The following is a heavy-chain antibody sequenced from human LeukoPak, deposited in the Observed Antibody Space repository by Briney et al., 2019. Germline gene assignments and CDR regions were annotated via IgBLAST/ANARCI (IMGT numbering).Heavy chain of an antibody. CDR1: GGSIGSGSYY. J-gene: IGHJ6*03. Sequence: PSETLSLTCTVSGGSIGSGSYYWSWIRQPAGKGLEWIGRIYTSGSTNYNPSLKSRVTISVDTSKNQFSLKLSSVTAADTAVYYCARVVPAAIGYYYMDVWGKGTTVTISS. CDR3: ARVVPAAIGYYYMDV. V-gene: IGHV4-61*02. D-gene: IGHD2-2*02. CDR2: IYTSGST.